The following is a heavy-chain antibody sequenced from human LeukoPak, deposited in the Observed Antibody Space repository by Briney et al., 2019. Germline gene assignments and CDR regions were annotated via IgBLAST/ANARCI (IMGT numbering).Heavy chain of an antibody. V-gene: IGHV3-74*01. CDR2: IISDGSST. J-gene: IGHJ4*02. Sequence: GGSLRLSCAASGFTFSSYWMHWVRQAPGKGLVWVSRIISDGSSTTYADSVTGRFTISRDNAKNTLVLLMTSLRADDTAVYYCASGKGSSRSLDYWSQGTLVTVSS. CDR1: GFTFSSYW. CDR3: ASGKGSSRSLDY. D-gene: IGHD6-13*01.